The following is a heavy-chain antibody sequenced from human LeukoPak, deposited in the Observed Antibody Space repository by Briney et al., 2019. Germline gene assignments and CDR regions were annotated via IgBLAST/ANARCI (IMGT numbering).Heavy chain of an antibody. CDR3: ARGNVDTAIYYYYGMDV. CDR2: MNPNSGNT. Sequence: ASVKVSCKASGYTFTSYDINWVRQATGQGLEWMGWMNPNSGNTGYAQKFQGRVTMTRNTSISTAYMELSSLRSEDTAVYYCARGNVDTAIYYYYGMDVWGQGTTVTVSS. CDR1: GYTFTSYD. D-gene: IGHD5-18*01. V-gene: IGHV1-8*01. J-gene: IGHJ6*02.